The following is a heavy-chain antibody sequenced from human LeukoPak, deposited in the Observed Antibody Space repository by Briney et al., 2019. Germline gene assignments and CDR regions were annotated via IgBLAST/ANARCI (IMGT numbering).Heavy chain of an antibody. CDR2: IYICSST. Sequence: GGSLRLSCAASGFTISSNYMIWVRHAPAKELEWVTVIYICSSTYYADSVKGRFTISRDNSKITMYLQMNSLRAEDTAVYYGARVSRGPHPYYYDSSGYMYYWGQGTLVTVSS. J-gene: IGHJ4*02. CDR1: GFTISSNY. V-gene: IGHV3-53*01. D-gene: IGHD3-22*01. CDR3: ARVSRGPHPYYYDSSGYMYY.